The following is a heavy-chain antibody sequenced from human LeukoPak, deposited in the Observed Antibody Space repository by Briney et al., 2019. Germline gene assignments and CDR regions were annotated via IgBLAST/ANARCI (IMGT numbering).Heavy chain of an antibody. CDR2: IYYSGST. CDR3: ARRKNSSWYWFDP. Sequence: SEALSLTCTVSGGSISSYYWSWIRQPPGKGLEWIGYIYYSGSTNYNPSLKSRVTISVDTSKNQFSLKLGSVTAADTAVYYCARRKNSSWYWFDPWGQGTLVTVSS. V-gene: IGHV4-59*08. J-gene: IGHJ5*02. D-gene: IGHD6-13*01. CDR1: GGSISSYY.